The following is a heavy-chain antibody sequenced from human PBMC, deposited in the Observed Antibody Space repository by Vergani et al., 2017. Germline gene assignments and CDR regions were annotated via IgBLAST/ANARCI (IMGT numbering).Heavy chain of an antibody. CDR3: ARDHRDYNNYPGTFDI. Sequence: QVQLVESGGGLVKPGGSLRLPCAASGFSFSDHYITWIRQAPGMGLEWVSYISNSGNTIEYADSVKGRFSISRDNAKSSLFLQMDSLRAEDTAVYYCARDHRDYNNYPGTFDIWGQGSMVTVSS. CDR2: ISNSGNTI. D-gene: IGHD5-24*01. J-gene: IGHJ3*02. CDR1: GFSFSDHY. V-gene: IGHV3-11*01.